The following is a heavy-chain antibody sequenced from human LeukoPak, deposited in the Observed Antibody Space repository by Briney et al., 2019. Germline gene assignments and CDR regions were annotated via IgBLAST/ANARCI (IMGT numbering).Heavy chain of an antibody. D-gene: IGHD6-19*01. V-gene: IGHV4-34*01. CDR2: INHSGST. Sequence: PSETLSLTCAVYGGSFSGYYWSWIRQPPGKGLEWIGEINHSGSTNYNPSPKSRVTISVDTSKNQFSLKLSSVTAADTAVYYCARANLAVAGSDHFDYWGQGTLVTVSS. J-gene: IGHJ4*02. CDR3: ARANLAVAGSDHFDY. CDR1: GGSFSGYY.